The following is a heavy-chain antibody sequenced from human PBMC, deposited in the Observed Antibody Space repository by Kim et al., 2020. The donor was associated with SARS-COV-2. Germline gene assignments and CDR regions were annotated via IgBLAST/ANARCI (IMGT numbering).Heavy chain of an antibody. Sequence: SETLSLTCAVYGGSFSGYYWSWIRQPPGKGLEWIGEINHSGSTNYNPCLKSRVTISVDTSKNQFSLKLSSVTAADTAVYYCARGRGWCSGGSCYRTYYYYGMDVWGQGTTVTVSS. CDR1: GGSFSGYY. CDR2: INHSGST. J-gene: IGHJ6*02. CDR3: ARGRGWCSGGSCYRTYYYYGMDV. V-gene: IGHV4-34*01. D-gene: IGHD2-15*01.